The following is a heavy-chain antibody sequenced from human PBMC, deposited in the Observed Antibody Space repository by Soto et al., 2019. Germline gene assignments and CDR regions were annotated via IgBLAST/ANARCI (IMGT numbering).Heavy chain of an antibody. CDR2: IYYSGST. CDR1: GGSISSGGYY. CDR3: ARDSSYYYDSSARGYFDY. V-gene: IGHV4-31*03. Sequence: QVQLQESGPGLVKPSQTLSLTCTVSGGSISSGGYYWSWIRQHPGKGLEWSGHIYYSGSTYYNPPLKSRVTISVDTSKNQFSLKLSSVTAADTAVYYCARDSSYYYDSSARGYFDYWGQGTLVTVSS. J-gene: IGHJ4*02. D-gene: IGHD3-22*01.